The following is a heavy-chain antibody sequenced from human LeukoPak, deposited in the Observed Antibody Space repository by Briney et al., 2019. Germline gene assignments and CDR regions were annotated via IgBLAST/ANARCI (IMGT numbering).Heavy chain of an antibody. V-gene: IGHV4-59*01. CDR2: IYYSGSN. CDR1: GGSISSYY. D-gene: IGHD3-3*01. Sequence: SETLSLTCTVSGGSISSYYWSWIRQPPGKGLEWIWYIYYSGSNNYNPSLKSRVTISVDTSKNQFSLKLSSVTAADTAVYYCARAYYDFWSGYSIDYYYYYYMDVWGKGTTVTVSS. J-gene: IGHJ6*03. CDR3: ARAYYDFWSGYSIDYYYYYYMDV.